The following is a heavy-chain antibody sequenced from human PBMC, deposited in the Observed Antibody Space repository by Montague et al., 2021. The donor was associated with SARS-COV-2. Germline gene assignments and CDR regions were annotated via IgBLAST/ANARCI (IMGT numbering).Heavy chain of an antibody. D-gene: IGHD3-10*01. J-gene: IGHJ5*01. CDR3: ARDRGRYFDSGSYNWLDS. CDR2: IYYTGNT. V-gene: IGHV4-59*01. CDR1: GGSFSPYY. Sequence: SETLSLTCAVYGGSFSPYYWTWIRQPPGKGLEWIGYIYYTGNTKYKPTLKSRVTISVDTSKNQFSLNLKSVTAADTAVYYCARDRGRYFDSGSYNWLDSWGQGTLVTVSS.